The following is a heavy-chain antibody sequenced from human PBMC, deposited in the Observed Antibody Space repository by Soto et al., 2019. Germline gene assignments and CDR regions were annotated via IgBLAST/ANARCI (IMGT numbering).Heavy chain of an antibody. J-gene: IGHJ4*02. V-gene: IGHV1-18*01. Sequence: QVQLVQSGAEVKKPGASVKVSRKASGYTFTSYGISWVRQAPGQGLEWMGWISAYNGNTNYAQKLQGRVTMTTDTSTSTAYMELRSLRSDDTAVYYCARDVYYGSGSYYQPFDYWGQGTLVTVSS. CDR3: ARDVYYGSGSYYQPFDY. CDR1: GYTFTSYG. D-gene: IGHD3-10*01. CDR2: ISAYNGNT.